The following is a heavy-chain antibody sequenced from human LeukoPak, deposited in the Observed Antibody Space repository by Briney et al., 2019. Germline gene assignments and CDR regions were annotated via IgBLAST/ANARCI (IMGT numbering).Heavy chain of an antibody. CDR3: ARKELWAKTATDNWFDP. CDR1: GGSISSSSYY. CDR2: IYYSGST. J-gene: IGHJ5*02. D-gene: IGHD5-18*01. V-gene: IGHV4-39*01. Sequence: PSETLSLTCTVSGGSISSSSYYWGWIRQPPGKGLEWIGSIYYSGSTYYNPSLKSRVTISVDTSKNQFSLKLSSVTAADTAVYYCARKELWAKTATDNWFDPWGQGTLVTVSS.